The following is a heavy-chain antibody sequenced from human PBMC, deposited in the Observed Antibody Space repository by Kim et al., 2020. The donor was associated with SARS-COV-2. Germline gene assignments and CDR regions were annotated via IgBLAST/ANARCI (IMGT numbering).Heavy chain of an antibody. D-gene: IGHD1-1*01. CDR3: AKGESNNWSCFDY. J-gene: IGHJ4*02. V-gene: IGHV3-23*01. Sequence: ADSMDGRFAISRDNTKKTLYLQMNSRGAEDTALYCCAKGESNNWSCFDYWGQGTLVTVSS.